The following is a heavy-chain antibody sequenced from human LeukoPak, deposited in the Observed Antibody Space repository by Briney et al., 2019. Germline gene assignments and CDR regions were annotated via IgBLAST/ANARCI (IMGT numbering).Heavy chain of an antibody. CDR2: VSPPGGGT. CDR1: GFTFSNHG. J-gene: IGHJ4*02. CDR3: AKDDAWLRFGE. D-gene: IGHD3-10*01. V-gene: IGHV3-23*01. Sequence: PGGSLRLSCAASGFTFSNHGMNWVRQAPGKGLEWLSGVSPPGGGTYYADSVKGRFTISRDNSKNMLYLEVISLTADDTAVYYCAKDDAWLRFGEWSQGTLVTVSS.